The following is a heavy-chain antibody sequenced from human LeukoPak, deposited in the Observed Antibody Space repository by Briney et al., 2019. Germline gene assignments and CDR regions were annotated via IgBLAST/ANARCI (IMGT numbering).Heavy chain of an antibody. V-gene: IGHV3-74*03. D-gene: IGHD1-26*01. CDR2: INSDGSST. CDR3: ARSDNGAFDY. J-gene: IGHJ4*02. CDR1: GFTFSSYW. Sequence: GGSLRLSCVASGFTFSSYWMHWVRQAPGKGLVWVSRINSDGSSTKCADSVKGRFTILRDNAKNSLYLQLTNLRAEDTAVYYCARSDNGAFDYWGQGTLVTVSS.